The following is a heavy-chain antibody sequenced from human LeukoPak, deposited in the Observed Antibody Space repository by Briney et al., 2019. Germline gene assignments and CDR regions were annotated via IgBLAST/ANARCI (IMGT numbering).Heavy chain of an antibody. D-gene: IGHD4-11*01. CDR3: ARDCGNYSGYNWFDP. V-gene: IGHV4-59*01. CDR2: IYYSGST. CDR1: GGSISSYY. Sequence: SETLSLTCTVSGGSISSYYWSWIRQPPGKRLEWIGYIYYSGSTNYNPSLKSRVTISVDTSKNQFSLKLSSVTAADTAVYYCARDCGNYSGYNWFDPWGQGTLVTVSS. J-gene: IGHJ5*02.